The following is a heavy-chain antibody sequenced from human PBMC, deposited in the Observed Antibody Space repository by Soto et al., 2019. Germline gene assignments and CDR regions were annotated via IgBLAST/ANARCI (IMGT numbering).Heavy chain of an antibody. V-gene: IGHV3-64*01. Sequence: EVQLVESGGGLVQPGGSLRLSCAASGFTFSSYAMHWVRQAPGKGLEYVSAISSNGGSTYYANSVKGRFTISRDNSKNTLYLQMGSLRAEDMAVYYCARDRASGMRQLVRGFYYWGQGTLVTVSS. CDR2: ISSNGGST. J-gene: IGHJ4*02. CDR1: GFTFSSYA. CDR3: ARDRASGMRQLVRGFYY. D-gene: IGHD6-6*01.